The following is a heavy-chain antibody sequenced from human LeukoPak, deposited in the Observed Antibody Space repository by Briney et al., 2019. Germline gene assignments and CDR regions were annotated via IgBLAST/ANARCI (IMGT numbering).Heavy chain of an antibody. V-gene: IGHV4-34*01. CDR1: GGSFSGYY. CDR2: INHGGGT. J-gene: IGHJ4*02. CDR3: ARGPYSLYYFDY. Sequence: SETLSLTCAVYGGSFSGYYWSWIRQPPGKGLEWNGEINHGGGTHYNPSLKSRVSISVDTSKNQFSLTLYSVTAADTAVYYCARGPYSLYYFDYWGQGTLVTVSS. D-gene: IGHD2-21*01.